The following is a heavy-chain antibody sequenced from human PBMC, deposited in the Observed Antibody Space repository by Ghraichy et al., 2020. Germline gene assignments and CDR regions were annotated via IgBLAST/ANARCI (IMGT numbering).Heavy chain of an antibody. Sequence: GGSLRLSCAASGFTFSKYAMHWVRQAPGKGLEWVAVISYDGSEIYYADSVKGRVSISRDDTKNTLFLQMNSLRPEDTAVYCCARETTGWGIYDAFDVWGQGTMFTVSS. CDR1: GFTFSKYA. CDR2: ISYDGSEI. V-gene: IGHV3-30*06. D-gene: IGHD3-16*01. J-gene: IGHJ3*01. CDR3: ARETTGWGIYDAFDV.